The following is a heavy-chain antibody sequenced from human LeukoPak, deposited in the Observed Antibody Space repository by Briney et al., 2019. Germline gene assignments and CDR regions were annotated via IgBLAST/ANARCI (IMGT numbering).Heavy chain of an antibody. D-gene: IGHD4-17*01. CDR3: ATYGDYGGFDY. V-gene: IGHV3-48*04. CDR2: ISSSSSTI. Sequence: GGSLRLSRAASGFTFSSYSMNWVRRAPGRGLEWVSYISSSSSTIYYADSVKGRFTISRDNAKNSLYLQMNSLRAEDTAVYYCATYGDYGGFDYWGQGTLVTVSS. CDR1: GFTFSSYS. J-gene: IGHJ4*02.